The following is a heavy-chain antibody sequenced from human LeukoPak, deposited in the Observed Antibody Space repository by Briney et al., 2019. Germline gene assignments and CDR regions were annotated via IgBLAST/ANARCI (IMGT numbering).Heavy chain of an antibody. CDR1: GGSISSSSYY. Sequence: SETLFLTCTVSGGSISSSSYYWGWIRQPPGKGLEWIGSIYYSGSTYYNPSLKSRVTISVDTSKNQFSLKLSSVTAADTAVYYCARQIYYYYYMDVWGKGTTVTVSS. CDR2: IYYSGST. J-gene: IGHJ6*03. CDR3: ARQIYYYYYMDV. V-gene: IGHV4-39*01.